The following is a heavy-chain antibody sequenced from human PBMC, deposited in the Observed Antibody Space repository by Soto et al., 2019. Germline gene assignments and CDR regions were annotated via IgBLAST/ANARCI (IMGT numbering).Heavy chain of an antibody. D-gene: IGHD6-19*01. CDR1: GGSFSGYY. Sequence: SETLSLTCAVYGGSFSGYYWSWIRQPPGKGLEWIGEINHSGSTNYNPSLKSRVTISVDTSKNQFSLKLSSVTAADTAVYYCARSPGYSSGWYPPPYYFDYWGQGTLVTVSS. CDR2: INHSGST. J-gene: IGHJ4*02. CDR3: ARSPGYSSGWYPPPYYFDY. V-gene: IGHV4-34*01.